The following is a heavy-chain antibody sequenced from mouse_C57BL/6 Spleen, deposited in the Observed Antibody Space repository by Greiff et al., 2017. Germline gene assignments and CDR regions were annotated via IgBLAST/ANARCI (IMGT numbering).Heavy chain of an antibody. V-gene: IGHV1-61*01. CDR3: ARGRASYYAMDY. CDR1: GYTFTSYW. J-gene: IGHJ4*01. Sequence: QVQLQQPGAELVRPGSSVKLSCKASGYTFTSYWMDWVKQRPGQGLEWIGNIYPSDSETHYNQKFKDKATLTVDKSSSTAYMQLSGLTSEDSAVYYCARGRASYYAMDYWGQGTSVTVSS. CDR2: IYPSDSET.